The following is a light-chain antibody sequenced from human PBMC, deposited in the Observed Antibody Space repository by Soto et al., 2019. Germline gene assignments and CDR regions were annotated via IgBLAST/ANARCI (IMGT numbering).Light chain of an antibody. CDR1: SSDVGSYNL. J-gene: IGLJ1*01. Sequence: QSALTQPASVSGSPGQSITISCTGTSSDVGSYNLVSWYQQHPGKAPKLMIYEGSKRPSGVSKRFSGSKSGNTASLTISGLQAEDEADYYCCSYAGSSTLFGTGTKLTVL. CDR2: EGS. V-gene: IGLV2-23*01. CDR3: CSYAGSSTL.